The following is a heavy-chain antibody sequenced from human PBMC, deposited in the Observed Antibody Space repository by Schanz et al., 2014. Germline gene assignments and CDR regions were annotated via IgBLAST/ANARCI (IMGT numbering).Heavy chain of an antibody. J-gene: IGHJ3*02. CDR1: GFTFSDYW. D-gene: IGHD5-18*01. CDR3: ARVALPGYSSPRDAFDI. V-gene: IGHV3-7*02. Sequence: EVQLLESGGGLVQPGGSLRLSCAASGFTFSDYWMSWVRQAPGKGPEWVANIKHDGSVKDYVDSVEGRFTISRDNAKRSLFLQMNGLRAEDTAVYYCARVALPGYSSPRDAFDIWGQGTMVTVSS. CDR2: IKHDGSVK.